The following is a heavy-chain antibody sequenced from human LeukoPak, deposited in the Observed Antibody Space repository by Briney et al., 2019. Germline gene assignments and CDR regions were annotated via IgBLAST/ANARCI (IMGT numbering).Heavy chain of an antibody. CDR2: LYPDGSAT. CDR3: ARRGSSGYYSGNDQAFDY. D-gene: IGHD3-22*01. J-gene: IGHJ4*02. V-gene: IGHV5-51*01. Sequence: KAGESLKISCKASGYTFNNYWIGWVRQMPGRGLEWMGMLYPDGSATTYHPSFEGRVTISADKSVTTAYLEWNSLKASDTALYYCARRGSSGYYSGNDQAFDYWGQGTLVTVSS. CDR1: GYTFNNYW.